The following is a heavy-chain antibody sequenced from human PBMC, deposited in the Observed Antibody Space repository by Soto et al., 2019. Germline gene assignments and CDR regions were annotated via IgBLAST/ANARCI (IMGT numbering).Heavy chain of an antibody. J-gene: IGHJ1*01. CDR2: ISNDGNDE. CDR3: AKDFQSGRTLWGANN. V-gene: IGHV3-30*18. Sequence: QVQVVESGGGVVQPGRSLRLSCAASGFVFSNYGMHWVRQAPGKGLEWVAVISNDGNDEYYIDSVKGRFTISRDNSRNTLTLQRTTLNPEEPASYSCAKDFQSGRTLWGANNWGRGT. CDR1: GFVFSNYG. D-gene: IGHD1-26*01.